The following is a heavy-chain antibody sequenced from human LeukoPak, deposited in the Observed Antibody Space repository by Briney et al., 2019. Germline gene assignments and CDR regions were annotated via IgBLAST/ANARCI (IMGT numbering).Heavy chain of an antibody. CDR3: AKDKGVRYCSGGSCYSRPVWNGMDV. CDR2: VSWNSGSI. V-gene: IGHV3-9*01. CDR1: GFTFDEYG. Sequence: AGGSLRLSCAAWGFTFDEYGMQGVRQAAGKGLEWVSGVSWNSGSIVYADAVKGRFTISRDNAKNSLYLQMNSLRAEHTALYYCAKDKGVRYCSGGSCYSRPVWNGMDVWGQGTTVTVSS. D-gene: IGHD2-15*01. J-gene: IGHJ6*02.